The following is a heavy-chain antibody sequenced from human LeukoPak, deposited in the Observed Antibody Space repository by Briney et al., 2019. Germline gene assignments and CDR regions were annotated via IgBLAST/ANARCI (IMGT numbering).Heavy chain of an antibody. D-gene: IGHD1-26*01. CDR3: VRKAVGETSNYFDY. Sequence: SETLSLTCAVYGGSFSDYYWSWIRQPPGKGLEWIGEINHSGSTNYNPSLKSRVTISVDTSKKQISLKLSSVTAADTAMYYCVRKAVGETSNYFDYWGQGTLVTVSS. CDR1: GGSFSDYY. CDR2: INHSGST. J-gene: IGHJ4*02. V-gene: IGHV4-34*01.